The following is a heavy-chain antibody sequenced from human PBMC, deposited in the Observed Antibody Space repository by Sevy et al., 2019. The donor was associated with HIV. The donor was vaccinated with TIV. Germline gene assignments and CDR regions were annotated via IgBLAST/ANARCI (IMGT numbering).Heavy chain of an antibody. V-gene: IGHV3-21*01. CDR3: ARGDYYGSRDYFDY. J-gene: IGHJ4*02. CDR1: GFTFNYHF. Sequence: GGSLRLSCAASGFTFNYHFMNWVRQAPGKGLEWVSSISSASSYINYSDSVKGRFTISRDNAKNLVFLEMNNLRPEDTAVYFCARGDYYGSRDYFDYWGQGTLVTVSS. CDR2: ISSASSYI. D-gene: IGHD3-10*01.